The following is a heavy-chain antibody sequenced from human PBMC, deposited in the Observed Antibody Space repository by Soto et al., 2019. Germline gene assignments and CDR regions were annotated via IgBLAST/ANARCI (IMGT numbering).Heavy chain of an antibody. CDR3: ARRGGSGYYGYYYYYGMDV. D-gene: IGHD3-22*01. J-gene: IGHJ6*02. CDR2: IYYSGST. CDR1: GGYLSSSSYY. V-gene: IGHV4-39*01. Sequence: PSETLSLTCTVSGGYLSSSSYYWGWISQPPGKGLEWIGSIYYSGSTYYNPSLKSRVTISVDTSKNQFSLKLSSVTAADTAVYYCARRGGSGYYGYYYYYGMDVWGQGTTVTVSS.